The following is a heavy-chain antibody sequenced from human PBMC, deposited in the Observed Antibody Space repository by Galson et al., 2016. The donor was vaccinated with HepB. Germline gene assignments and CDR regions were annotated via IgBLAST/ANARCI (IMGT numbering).Heavy chain of an antibody. V-gene: IGHV3-30*03. CDR1: GFNFRTHV. J-gene: IGHJ4*02. CDR2: TSSDEGLK. D-gene: IGHD2-15*01. Sequence: SLRLSCAASGFNFRTHVLHWVRQAPGKGLEWVAVTSSDEGLKFYSDSVKGRFSISRDNSKNTLFLQMNSLRPEDTAVYFCARDPVAGAPGYFDYWGQGTLVTVSS. CDR3: ARDPVAGAPGYFDY.